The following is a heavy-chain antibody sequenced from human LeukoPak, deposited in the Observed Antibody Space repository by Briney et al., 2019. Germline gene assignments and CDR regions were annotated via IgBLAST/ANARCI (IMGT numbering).Heavy chain of an antibody. CDR3: ARDIPYVWGSYTQFDY. J-gene: IGHJ4*02. CDR1: GYTFTSYG. V-gene: IGHV1-18*01. D-gene: IGHD3-16*01. Sequence: GASVKVSCKASGYTFTSYGISWVRQAPGQGLAWMGWISAYNGNTNYAQKLQGRVTMTTDTSTSTAYMELRSLRSDDTAVYYCARDIPYVWGSYTQFDYWGQGTLVTVSS. CDR2: ISAYNGNT.